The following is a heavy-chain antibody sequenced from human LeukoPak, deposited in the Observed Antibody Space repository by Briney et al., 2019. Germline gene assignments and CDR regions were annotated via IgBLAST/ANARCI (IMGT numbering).Heavy chain of an antibody. CDR1: GYSFTTYW. J-gene: IGHJ4*02. Sequence: GESLKISRKGSGYSFTTYWIAWVRQVPGRALEWMGIIYPGDSDTRYSPSFQGQVTFSADKSINTAYLQWSSLKASDTAIFYCARVVNLSFDYWGQGTLVTASS. V-gene: IGHV5-51*01. CDR3: ARVVNLSFDY. D-gene: IGHD2-15*01. CDR2: IYPGDSDT.